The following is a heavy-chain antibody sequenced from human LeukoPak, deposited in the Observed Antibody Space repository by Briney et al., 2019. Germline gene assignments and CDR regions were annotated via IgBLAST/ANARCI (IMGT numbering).Heavy chain of an antibody. V-gene: IGHV3-23*01. CDR2: ISGSGGST. Sequence: PGGSLRLSCAASGFTFSSYAMSWVRQAPGKGLEWVSAISGSGGSTYYADSVKGRFTISRDNSKNTLYLQMNSLRAEDTAVYYCAKDGHIVVVTALDYWGQGTLVTVSS. D-gene: IGHD2-21*02. CDR3: AKDGHIVVVTALDY. J-gene: IGHJ4*02. CDR1: GFTFSSYA.